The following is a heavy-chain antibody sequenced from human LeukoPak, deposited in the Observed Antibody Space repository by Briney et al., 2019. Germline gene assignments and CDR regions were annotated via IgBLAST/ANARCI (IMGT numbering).Heavy chain of an antibody. J-gene: IGHJ6*02. Sequence: HGESLKISCKGSGYSFTSYWIGWVRQMPGKGLEWMGIIYPGDSDTRYSPSFQGQVTISADKSISTAYLQWSSLKASDTAMYYCARRYPFDYGDHKGPNDYYYGMDVWGQGTTVTVSS. V-gene: IGHV5-51*01. D-gene: IGHD4-17*01. CDR1: GYSFTSYW. CDR3: ARRYPFDYGDHKGPNDYYYGMDV. CDR2: IYPGDSDT.